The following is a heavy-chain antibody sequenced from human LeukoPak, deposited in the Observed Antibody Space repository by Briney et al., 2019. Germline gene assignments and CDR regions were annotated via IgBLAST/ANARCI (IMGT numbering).Heavy chain of an antibody. CDR1: GFTFSSYW. Sequence: GGSLRLSCAASGFTFSSYWMSWVRQAPGKGLECVANIKQDGSEKYYVDSVKGRFTISRDNAKNSLYLQMNSLRAEDTAVYYCARADRRIVGATRHDAFDIWGQGTMVTVSS. CDR3: ARADRRIVGATRHDAFDI. D-gene: IGHD1-26*01. J-gene: IGHJ3*02. V-gene: IGHV3-7*01. CDR2: IKQDGSEK.